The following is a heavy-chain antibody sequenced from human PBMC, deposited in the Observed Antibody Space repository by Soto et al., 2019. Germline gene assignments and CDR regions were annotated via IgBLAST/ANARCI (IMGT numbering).Heavy chain of an antibody. D-gene: IGHD3-22*01. Sequence: EVQLLESGGGLVQPGGSLRLSCAASGFTFSIYAMSWVRQVPGKGLEWVSTISGIGGTSYADFVRGRFTISRDNSKITLYLQMNSLRVDDTAIYYCAKDAPGSGWLSDYWGQGTLVTVSS. CDR1: GFTFSIYA. J-gene: IGHJ4*02. CDR3: AKDAPGSGWLSDY. CDR2: ISGIGGT. V-gene: IGHV3-23*01.